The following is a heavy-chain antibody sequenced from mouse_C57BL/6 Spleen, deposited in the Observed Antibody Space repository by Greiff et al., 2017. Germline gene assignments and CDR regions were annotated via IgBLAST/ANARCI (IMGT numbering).Heavy chain of an antibody. CDR2: INPNYGTT. J-gene: IGHJ2*01. V-gene: IGHV1-39*01. CDR1: GYSFTDYN. CDR3: ARRAGNPDYFDY. D-gene: IGHD3-3*01. Sequence: VQLKQSGPELVKPGASVKISCKASGYSFTDYNMNWVKQSNGKSLEWIGVINPNYGTTSYNQKFKCTPTLTVDQSSSTAYMQLNSLTSEDSAVYYCARRAGNPDYFDYWGQGTTLTVSS.